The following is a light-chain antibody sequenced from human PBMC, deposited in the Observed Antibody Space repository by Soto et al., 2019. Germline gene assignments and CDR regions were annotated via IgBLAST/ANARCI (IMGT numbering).Light chain of an antibody. J-gene: IGKJ2*01. CDR1: QSVSSK. Sequence: EIVMTQSPATLSVSPGERATLSCRASQSVSSKLAWYQQRPGQPLRLLIYGASTRATGIPARFSGTGSGTEFTLTISSLQSGDFAVYYCQQYNQWYTFGQGTKLEIK. V-gene: IGKV3-15*01. CDR2: GAS. CDR3: QQYNQWYT.